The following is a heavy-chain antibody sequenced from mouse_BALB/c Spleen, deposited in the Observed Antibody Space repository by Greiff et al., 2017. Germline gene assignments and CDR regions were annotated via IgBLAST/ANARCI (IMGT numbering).Heavy chain of an antibody. V-gene: IGHV2-9*02. Sequence: VNVVESGPGLVAPSQSLSITCTVSGFSLTSYGVHWVRQPPGKGLEWLGVIWAGGSTNYNSALMSRLSISKDNSKSQVFLKMNSLQTDDTAMYYCARAFGSYAMDYWGQGTSVTVSS. J-gene: IGHJ4*01. CDR2: IWAGGST. CDR1: GFSLTSYG. CDR3: ARAFGSYAMDY.